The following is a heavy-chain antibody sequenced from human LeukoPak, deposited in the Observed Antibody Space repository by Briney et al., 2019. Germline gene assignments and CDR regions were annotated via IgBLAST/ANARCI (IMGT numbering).Heavy chain of an antibody. Sequence: ASGKVSCKASGYTFTSYDINWVRQATGQGLEWMGWMNPNSGNTGYAQKFQGRVTMTRNTSISTAYMELSSLRSEDTAVYYCARGSSSWYVDYYYGMDVWGQGTTVTVSS. CDR2: MNPNSGNT. CDR1: GYTFTSYD. J-gene: IGHJ6*02. CDR3: ARGSSSWYVDYYYGMDV. V-gene: IGHV1-8*01. D-gene: IGHD6-13*01.